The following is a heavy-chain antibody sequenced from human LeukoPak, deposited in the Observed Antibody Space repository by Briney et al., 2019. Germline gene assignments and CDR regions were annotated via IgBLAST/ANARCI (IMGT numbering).Heavy chain of an antibody. Sequence: ASEKVSCKASGNTFVSFGITWVRQAPGQGLEWMGWISGYNGNRKIAQKFQGRVTLTTDSSTGTAYMELGSLRSDDTAVYFCARVPTVFGADPEQNHFHRWVQGTLVIVSA. CDR3: ARVPTVFGADPEQNHFHR. CDR2: ISGYNGNR. J-gene: IGHJ4*02. V-gene: IGHV1-18*04. CDR1: GNTFVSFG. D-gene: IGHD3-3*01.